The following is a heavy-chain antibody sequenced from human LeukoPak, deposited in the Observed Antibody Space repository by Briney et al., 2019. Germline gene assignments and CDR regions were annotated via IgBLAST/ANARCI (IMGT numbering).Heavy chain of an antibody. V-gene: IGHV4-59*01. CDR1: GGSISSYY. CDR3: ARGSKAAPGTFDY. J-gene: IGHJ4*02. CDR2: IYYTGST. D-gene: IGHD6-13*01. Sequence: SETLSLTCTVSGGSISSYYWGWVRQPPGKGLGWIGYIYYTGSTDYNPSLKSRVAISVDTSKNQFSLKLSSVTAADTAVYYCARGSKAAPGTFDYWGQGTLVTVSS.